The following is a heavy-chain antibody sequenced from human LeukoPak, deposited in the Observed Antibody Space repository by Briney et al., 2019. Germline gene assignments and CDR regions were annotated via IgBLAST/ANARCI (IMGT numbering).Heavy chain of an antibody. CDR3: ARGGYYDSSGYYNTDAFDI. V-gene: IGHV1-18*01. CDR1: GYTFTSYG. D-gene: IGHD3-22*01. CDR2: ISAYNGNT. J-gene: IGHJ3*02. Sequence: ASVKVSCKASGYTFTSYGISWVRQAPGQGLEWMGWISAYNGNTNYAQKFQGRVTMTRNTSISTAYMELSSLRSEDTAVYYCARGGYYDSSGYYNTDAFDIWGQGTMVTVSS.